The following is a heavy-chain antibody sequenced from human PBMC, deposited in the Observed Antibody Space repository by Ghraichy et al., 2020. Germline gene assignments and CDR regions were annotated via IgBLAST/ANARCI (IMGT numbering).Heavy chain of an antibody. CDR1: GDSVSANSAA. V-gene: IGHV6-1*01. CDR3: AREADSRGWTYSYYMND. CDR2: TYYRFRWYL. J-gene: IGHJ6*03. Sequence: SHTLSLTCAISGDSVSANSAAWSWIRQSPSRGHEWLGRTYYRFRWYLDYAVSVKSRIVITTDTHKKQLSLDLNSVTSDDTASYYCAREADSRGWTYSYYMNDWAEGTTVTVSS. D-gene: IGHD6-19*01.